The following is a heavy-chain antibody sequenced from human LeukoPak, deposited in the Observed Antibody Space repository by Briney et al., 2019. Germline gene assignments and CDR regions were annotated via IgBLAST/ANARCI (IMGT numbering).Heavy chain of an antibody. CDR2: IYYSGTT. Sequence: SETLSLTCTVSGGSISSCYWSWIRQPPGKGLEWIGYIYYSGTTNYNPSLKSRVTISVDTSKNQISLKLSSVTAADTAVYYCARGVYIAAAQYGYWGQGTLVTVSS. J-gene: IGHJ4*02. CDR1: GGSISSCY. V-gene: IGHV4-59*01. D-gene: IGHD6-13*01. CDR3: ARGVYIAAAQYGY.